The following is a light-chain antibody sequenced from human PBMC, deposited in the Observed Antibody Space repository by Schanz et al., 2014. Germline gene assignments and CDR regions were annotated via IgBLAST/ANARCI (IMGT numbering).Light chain of an antibody. CDR1: SSDVGGYNY. V-gene: IGLV2-14*01. CDR2: DVS. Sequence: QSALTQPASVSGSPGQSITISCTGTSSDVGGYNYVSWYQQHPGKAPKVMIYDVSNRPSGVSNRFSGSKSGNTASLTISGLQAEDEADYYCGSYADSSTWVFGGGTKLTVL. CDR3: GSYADSSTWV. J-gene: IGLJ3*02.